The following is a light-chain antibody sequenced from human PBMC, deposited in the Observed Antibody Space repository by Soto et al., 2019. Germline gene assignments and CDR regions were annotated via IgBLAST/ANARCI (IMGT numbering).Light chain of an antibody. J-gene: IGLJ2*01. CDR3: SSYGGSNNLV. CDR1: SFDVGGYNY. Sequence: QSALTQPASVSGSPGQSITISCTGTSFDVGGYNYVSWYQQHPGKAPKTLIYEVNKRPSGVPDRFSGSKSGNTASLTVSGLQAEDEADYYCSSYGGSNNLVFGGGTKLTVL. CDR2: EVN. V-gene: IGLV2-8*01.